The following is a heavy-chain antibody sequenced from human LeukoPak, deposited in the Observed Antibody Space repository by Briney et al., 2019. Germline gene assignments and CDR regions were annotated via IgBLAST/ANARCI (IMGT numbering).Heavy chain of an antibody. D-gene: IGHD1-26*01. J-gene: IGHJ4*02. Sequence: SETLSLTCTVSGGSISSGDYYWSWIRQPQGKGLEWIGYIYYSGSTYYNPSLKSRVTISVDTSKNQSSLKLSSVTAADTAVYYCASDPPPQYSGSYYGSFWGQGTLVTVSS. CDR2: IYYSGST. CDR3: ASDPPPQYSGSYYGSF. CDR1: GGSISSGDYY. V-gene: IGHV4-30-4*01.